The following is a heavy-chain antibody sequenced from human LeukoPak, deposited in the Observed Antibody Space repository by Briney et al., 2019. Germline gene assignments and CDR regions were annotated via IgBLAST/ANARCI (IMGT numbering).Heavy chain of an antibody. CDR1: GFTVSSNY. CDR2: IYSGGST. CDR3: AREMVRGVIFFRNTRYFDY. V-gene: IGHV3-66*01. D-gene: IGHD3-10*01. J-gene: IGHJ4*02. Sequence: GGSLRLSCAASGFTVSSNYMSWVRQAPGKGLEWVSVIYSGGSTYYADSVKGRFTISRDNSKNTLYLQMNSLRAEDTAVYYCAREMVRGVIFFRNTRYFDYWGQGTLVTISS.